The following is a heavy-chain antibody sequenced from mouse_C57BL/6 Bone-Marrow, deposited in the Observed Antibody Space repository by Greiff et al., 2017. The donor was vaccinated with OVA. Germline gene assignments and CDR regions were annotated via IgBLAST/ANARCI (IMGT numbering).Heavy chain of an antibody. J-gene: IGHJ3*01. CDR1: GFTFSSYT. CDR3: ARHGDYGGVFAY. Sequence: EVQVVESGGGLVKPGGSLKLSCAASGFTFSSYTMSWVRQTPEKRLEWVATISGGGGNTYYPDSVKGRFTISRDNAKNTLYLQMSSLRSEDTALYYCARHGDYGGVFAYWGQGTLVTVSA. CDR2: ISGGGGNT. V-gene: IGHV5-9*01. D-gene: IGHD2-13*01.